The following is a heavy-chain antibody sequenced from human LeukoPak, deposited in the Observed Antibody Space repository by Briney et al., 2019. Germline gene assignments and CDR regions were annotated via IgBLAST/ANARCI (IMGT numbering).Heavy chain of an antibody. CDR3: ARLFNYYDNSGYYQYYFDY. Sequence: ASVKVSCKASGYTFTGYYIHWVRQAPGQGLEWTGWINPNTGDTSFAQKFQGRVTLTRDTSISTAYMELSRLKSDDTAVYYCARLFNYYDNSGYYQYYFDYWGQGTLVTVSS. D-gene: IGHD3-22*01. J-gene: IGHJ4*02. V-gene: IGHV1-2*02. CDR1: GYTFTGYY. CDR2: INPNTGDT.